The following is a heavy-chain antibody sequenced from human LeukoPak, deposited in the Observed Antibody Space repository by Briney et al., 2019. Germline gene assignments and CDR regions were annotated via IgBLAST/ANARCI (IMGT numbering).Heavy chain of an antibody. V-gene: IGHV7-4-1*02. CDR2: INTNTGNP. CDR3: ARTYCSGGSCYQSDY. Sequence: ASVKASCKASGYTLTSYAMNWVRQAPGQGLEWMGWINTNTGNPTYAQGFTGRFVFSLDTSVSTAYLQISSLKAEDTAVYYCARTYCSGGSCYQSDYWGQGTLVTVSS. CDR1: GYTLTSYA. J-gene: IGHJ4*02. D-gene: IGHD2-15*01.